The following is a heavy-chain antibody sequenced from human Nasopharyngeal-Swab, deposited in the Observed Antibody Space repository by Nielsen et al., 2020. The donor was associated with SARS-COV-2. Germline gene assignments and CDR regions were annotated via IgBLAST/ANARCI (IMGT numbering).Heavy chain of an antibody. J-gene: IGHJ4*02. CDR3: ARVHTARHYDYIWGSYRFPAFDY. D-gene: IGHD3-16*02. V-gene: IGHV1-3*01. CDR1: GYTFTSYA. CDR2: INAGNGNT. Sequence: ASVKVSCKASGYTFTSYAMHWVRQAPGQRLEWMGWINAGNGNTKYSQKFQGRVTITRDTSASTAYMELSSLRSEDTAVYYCARVHTARHYDYIWGSYRFPAFDYWCQGTLVTVSS.